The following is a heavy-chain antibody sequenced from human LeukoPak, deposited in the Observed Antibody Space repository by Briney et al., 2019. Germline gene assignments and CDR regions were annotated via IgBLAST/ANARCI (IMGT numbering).Heavy chain of an antibody. Sequence: SETLSLTCTVSGGSIGSSTYYWGWIRQPPEKGLEWIGSIYYSGSTYYNPSLKSRVTISVDTSKNQFSLKLSSVTAADTAVYYCARLRGFGDRYYYYYMDVWGKGTTVTISS. CDR3: ARLRGFGDRYYYYYMDV. D-gene: IGHD3-10*01. CDR1: GGSIGSSTYY. CDR2: IYYSGST. J-gene: IGHJ6*03. V-gene: IGHV4-39*01.